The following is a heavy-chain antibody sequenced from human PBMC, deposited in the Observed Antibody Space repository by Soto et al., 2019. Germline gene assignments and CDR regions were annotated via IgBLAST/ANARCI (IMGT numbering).Heavy chain of an antibody. CDR3: ARRRASSSWYDD. V-gene: IGHV4-59*08. CDR2: IYYSGST. D-gene: IGHD6-13*01. Sequence: PSETLSLTCTVSGGSISSYYWSWIRQPPGKGLEWIGYIYYSGSTNYNPSLKSRVTISVDTSKNQFSLKLSSVTAADTAVYYCARRRASSSWYDDWGQGTLVTVSS. J-gene: IGHJ4*02. CDR1: GGSISSYY.